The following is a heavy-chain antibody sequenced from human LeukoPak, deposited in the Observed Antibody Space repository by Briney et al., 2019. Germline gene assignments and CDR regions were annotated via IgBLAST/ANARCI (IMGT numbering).Heavy chain of an antibody. D-gene: IGHD5-12*01. Sequence: ASVKVSCKASGYTLTGYYMHWVRQAPGQGLEWMGWINPNSGGTNYAQKFQGRVTMTRDTSISTAYMELSRLRSDDTAVYYCARGRGSNYYYYMDVWGKGTTVTVSS. J-gene: IGHJ6*03. CDR3: ARGRGSNYYYYMDV. V-gene: IGHV1-2*02. CDR1: GYTLTGYY. CDR2: INPNSGGT.